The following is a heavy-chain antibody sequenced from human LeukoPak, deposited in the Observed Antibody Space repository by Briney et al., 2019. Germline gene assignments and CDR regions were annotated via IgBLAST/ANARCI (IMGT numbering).Heavy chain of an antibody. J-gene: IGHJ3*02. V-gene: IGHV3-30-3*01. CDR1: GFIFRSYA. D-gene: IGHD6-19*01. Sequence: GGSLRLSCGDSGFIFRSYALHWLRQAPGKGLEWVAVISADGNEQYYADSVKGRFTMSRDNSKKTLFLQMTSLRIDDTAVYFCARDAPYSGGCCAFDIWGQGTTVIVS. CDR2: ISADGNEQ. CDR3: ARDAPYSGGCCAFDI.